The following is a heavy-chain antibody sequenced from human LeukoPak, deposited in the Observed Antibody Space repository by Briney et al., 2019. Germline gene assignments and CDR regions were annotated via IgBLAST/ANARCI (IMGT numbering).Heavy chain of an antibody. CDR3: ARHLDDYGDYYFDY. CDR2: SYPGGSDT. V-gene: IGHV5-51*01. D-gene: IGHD4-17*01. J-gene: IGHJ4*02. CDR1: GYSFTNYW. Sequence: GESLKISCKGSGYSFTNYWIGWVRQMPGKGLEWMGISYPGGSDTRYGPSFQGQVTISVDKSISTAYLQWSSLKASDTAMYYCARHLDDYGDYYFDYWGQGTLVTVSS.